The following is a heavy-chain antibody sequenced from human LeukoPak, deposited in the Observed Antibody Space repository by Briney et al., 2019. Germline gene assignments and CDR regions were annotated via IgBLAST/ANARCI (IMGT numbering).Heavy chain of an antibody. J-gene: IGHJ4*02. CDR1: GGSISSYY. CDR2: IYTSGST. Sequence: PSEILSLTRTVSGGSISSYYWSWIRQPPGKGLEWIGYIYTSGSTNYNPSLKSRVTISVDTSKNQFSLKLSSVTAADTAVYYCARHFGLGFDYWGQGTLVTVSS. D-gene: IGHD3-16*01. CDR3: ARHFGLGFDY. V-gene: IGHV4-4*09.